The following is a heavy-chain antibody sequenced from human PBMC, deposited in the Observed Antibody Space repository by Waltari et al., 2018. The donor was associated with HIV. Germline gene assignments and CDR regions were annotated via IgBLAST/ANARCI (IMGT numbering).Heavy chain of an antibody. CDR2: IKQDGRDK. CDR1: GFTFNRYW. J-gene: IGHJ3*02. V-gene: IGHV3-7*01. D-gene: IGHD6-19*01. CDR3: ARDWITSGRLDTFDI. Sequence: EVQLVESGGGLVQPGGSLRLACAASGFTFNRYWMTWVRQAPGKGLEWVANIKQDGRDKYYVASVNGRFTISRDNAKNSLFLQMNSLRAEDTAVYYCARDWITSGRLDTFDIWGQGTMVTVSS.